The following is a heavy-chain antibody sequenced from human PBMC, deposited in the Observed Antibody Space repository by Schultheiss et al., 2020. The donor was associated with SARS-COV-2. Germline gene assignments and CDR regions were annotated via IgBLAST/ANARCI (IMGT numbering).Heavy chain of an antibody. J-gene: IGHJ6*02. Sequence: SETLSLTCTVSGGSVSSGSYYWSWIRQPPGKGLEWIGYIYYSGSTYYNPSLKSRVTISVDTSKNQFSLKLSSVTAADTAVYYCARLPTSGRVFYYYGMDVWGQGTTVTVSS. D-gene: IGHD1-26*01. V-gene: IGHV4-61*01. CDR3: ARLPTSGRVFYYYGMDV. CDR2: IYYSGST. CDR1: GGSVSSGSYY.